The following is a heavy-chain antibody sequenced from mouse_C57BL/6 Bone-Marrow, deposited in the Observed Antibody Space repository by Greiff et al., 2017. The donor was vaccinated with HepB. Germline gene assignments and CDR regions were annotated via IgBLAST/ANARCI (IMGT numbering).Heavy chain of an antibody. CDR2: IDPSDSYT. J-gene: IGHJ3*01. D-gene: IGHD3-1*01. CDR3: ASRDPAWFAY. V-gene: IGHV1-50*01. Sequence: QVQLKQPGAELVKPGASVKLSCKASGYTFTSYWMQWVKQRPGQGLEWIGEIDPSDSYTNYNQKFKGKATLTVDTSSSTAYMQLSSLTSEDSAVYYCASRDPAWFAYWGQGTLVTVSA. CDR1: GYTFTSYW.